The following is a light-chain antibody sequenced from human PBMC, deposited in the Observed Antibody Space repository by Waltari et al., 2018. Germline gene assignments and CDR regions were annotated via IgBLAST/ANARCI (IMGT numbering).Light chain of an antibody. V-gene: IGLV3-19*01. Sequence: SSELTQDPSVSVALGQTVRITCQGDSLRRFYASWYQQRPGQAPILVLYGQNNRPSGIPDRFSGSTSGNTASLTISGLQAEDEADYYCSSYTTNTRFFGGGTKLTVL. CDR1: SLRRFY. J-gene: IGLJ2*01. CDR3: SSYTTNTRF. CDR2: GQN.